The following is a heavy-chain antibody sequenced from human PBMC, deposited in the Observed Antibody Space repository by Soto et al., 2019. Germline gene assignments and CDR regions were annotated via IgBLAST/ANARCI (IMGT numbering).Heavy chain of an antibody. CDR3: ARLTADGTNNFDY. Sequence: GESLKISCKGSGYSFNSHWIGWVRQMPGKGLEWMGIIYGGDSDIRYSPSFQGQVTFSADKSISTAYLQWSSLKASDTAIYYCARLTADGTNNFDYWGQGPRSPSPQ. J-gene: IGHJ4*02. V-gene: IGHV5-51*01. CDR2: IYGGDSDI. D-gene: IGHD6-13*01. CDR1: GYSFNSHW.